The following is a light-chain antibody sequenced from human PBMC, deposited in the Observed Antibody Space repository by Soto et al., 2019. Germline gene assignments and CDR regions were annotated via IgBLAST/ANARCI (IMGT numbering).Light chain of an antibody. CDR1: QSVRSN. J-gene: IGKJ5*01. CDR2: AAS. V-gene: IGKV3-15*01. CDR3: QQYNNWPVT. Sequence: DKLMTQSPATLSVAPGETSTLSCRASQSVRSNLAWYQQKPGQAPRLLIYAASTRATDIPARFSGSGSGTEFTLTISSLQSEDFAIYFCQQYNNWPVTFGQGTRLEIK.